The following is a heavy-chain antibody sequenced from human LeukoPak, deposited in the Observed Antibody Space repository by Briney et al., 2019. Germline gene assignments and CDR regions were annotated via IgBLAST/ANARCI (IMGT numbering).Heavy chain of an antibody. Sequence: SETLSLTCTVSGGSISSSSYYWGWIRQPPGKGLEWIGSIYYSGSTYYNPSLKSRVTISVDTSKNQFSLKLSSVTAADTAVYYCARGPDDYDDENWFDPWGQGTLVTVSS. CDR1: GGSISSSSYY. J-gene: IGHJ5*02. D-gene: IGHD4-17*01. CDR3: ARGPDDYDDENWFDP. V-gene: IGHV4-39*07. CDR2: IYYSGST.